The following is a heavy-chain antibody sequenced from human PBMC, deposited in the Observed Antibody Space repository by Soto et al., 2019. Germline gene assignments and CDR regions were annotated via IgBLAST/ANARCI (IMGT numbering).Heavy chain of an antibody. J-gene: IGHJ5*02. CDR1: GFTLGSHR. V-gene: IGHV3-74*01. CDR3: ATVFDL. CDR2: IDTDGGGT. Sequence: DVQLAESGGGLVQPGGSLRVSCAASGFTLGSHRIHWVRQPPGKGLEWVSRIDTDGGGTSYADSVKGRFTISTDNAKNTVYLQMNGLRAEDTAVYYCATVFDLWGQGTLVTVSS.